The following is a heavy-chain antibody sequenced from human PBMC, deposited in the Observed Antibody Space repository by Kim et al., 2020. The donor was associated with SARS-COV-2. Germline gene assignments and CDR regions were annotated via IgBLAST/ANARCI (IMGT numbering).Heavy chain of an antibody. Sequence: GGSLRLSCAASGFTFSSYAMSWVRQAPGKGLEWVSAISGSGGSTYYADSVKGRFTISRDNSKNTLYLQMNSLRAEDTAVYYCAKGLAVAESYWYFDLWGRGTLVTVSS. D-gene: IGHD6-19*01. J-gene: IGHJ2*01. CDR1: GFTFSSYA. CDR3: AKGLAVAESYWYFDL. CDR2: ISGSGGST. V-gene: IGHV3-23*01.